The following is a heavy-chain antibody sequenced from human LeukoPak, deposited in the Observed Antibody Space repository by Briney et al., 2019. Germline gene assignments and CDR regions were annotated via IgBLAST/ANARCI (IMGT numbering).Heavy chain of an antibody. Sequence: PGRSLRLSCAASGFTSSSYGMHWVRQAPGKGLEWVAVVSHVGSIQNYADSVRGRFTISRDNAKNSLYLQMNSLRAEDTAVYYCARDPKISSSSDYWGQGTLVTVSS. CDR1: GFTSSSYG. CDR2: VSHVGSIQ. CDR3: ARDPKISSSSDY. D-gene: IGHD6-6*01. J-gene: IGHJ4*02. V-gene: IGHV3-30*12.